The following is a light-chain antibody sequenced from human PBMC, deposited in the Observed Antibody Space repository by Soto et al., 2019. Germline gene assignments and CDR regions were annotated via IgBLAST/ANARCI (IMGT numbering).Light chain of an antibody. J-gene: IGLJ1*01. CDR1: SSDVGGYNY. V-gene: IGLV2-14*01. Sequence: QAVLTQPASVSGYPGQSITISCTGTSSDVGGYNYVSWYQQQPGKAPKFMIYDVTNRPSGVSNRFSGSKSGNTASLTISGLQAEDEADCYCCSYTTSNTRQIVFGTGTKVTVL. CDR3: CSYTTSNTRQIV. CDR2: DVT.